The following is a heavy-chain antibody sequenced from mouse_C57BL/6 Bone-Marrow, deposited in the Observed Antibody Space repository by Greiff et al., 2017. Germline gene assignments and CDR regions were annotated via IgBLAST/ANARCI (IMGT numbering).Heavy chain of an antibody. CDR2: ISYDGSN. V-gene: IGHV3-6*01. D-gene: IGHD1-1*01. CDR3: ARDRYYGSSYWYFDV. CDR1: GYSITSGYY. Sequence: EVKLVESGPGLVKPSQSLSLTCSVTGYSITSGYYWNWIRQFPGNKLEWMGYISYDGSNNYNPSLKNRISITRDTSKSQFFLKLNSVTTEDTATYYCARDRYYGSSYWYFDVWGTGTTVTVSS. J-gene: IGHJ1*03.